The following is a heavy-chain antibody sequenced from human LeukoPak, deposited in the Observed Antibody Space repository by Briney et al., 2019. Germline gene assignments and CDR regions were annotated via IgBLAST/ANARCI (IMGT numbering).Heavy chain of an antibody. V-gene: IGHV4-39*01. CDR1: GGSISSSSYY. D-gene: IGHD5-24*01. CDR2: IYYSGST. J-gene: IGHJ4*02. CDR3: ARLRDGYNAGIGAFDY. Sequence: SGTLSLTCTVSGGSISSSSYYWGWIRQPPGKGLEWIGSIYYSGSTYYNPSLKSRVTISVDTSKNQFSLKLSSVTAADTAVYYCARLRDGYNAGIGAFDYWGQGTLVTVSS.